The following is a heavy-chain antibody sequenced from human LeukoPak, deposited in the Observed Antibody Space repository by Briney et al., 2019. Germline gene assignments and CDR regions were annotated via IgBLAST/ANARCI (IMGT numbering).Heavy chain of an antibody. V-gene: IGHV3-48*01. J-gene: IGHJ4*02. CDR3: ARDFLVRYYDTGGYSY. D-gene: IGHD3-22*01. Sequence: PGGSLRLSCAASGFTFSTYWMHWVRQAPGKGLEWVSYISINNSTIYYADSVKGRFTISRDNAKNSLYLQMNSLRAEDTAVYYCARDFLVRYYDTGGYSYWGQGTLVTVSS. CDR2: ISINNSTI. CDR1: GFTFSTYW.